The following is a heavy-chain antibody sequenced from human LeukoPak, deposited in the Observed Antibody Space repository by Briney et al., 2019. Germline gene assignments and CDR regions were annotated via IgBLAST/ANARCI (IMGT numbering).Heavy chain of an antibody. J-gene: IGHJ4*02. D-gene: IGHD6-19*01. CDR1: GFTFSSYS. V-gene: IGHV3-21*01. CDR3: ARGLIAVAGPYYFDY. CDR2: ISSSSSYI. Sequence: PGGSLRLSCAASGFTFSSYSMNWVRQAPGKGLEWVSSISSSSSYIYYADSVKGRFTISRDNAKNSLYLQMNSLRAEDTAVYYCARGLIAVAGPYYFDYWGQGTLVTVSS.